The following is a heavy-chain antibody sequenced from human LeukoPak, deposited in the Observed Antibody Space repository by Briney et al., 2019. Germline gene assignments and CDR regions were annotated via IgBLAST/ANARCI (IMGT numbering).Heavy chain of an antibody. J-gene: IGHJ4*02. CDR1: GFTFSSYA. V-gene: IGHV3-23*01. Sequence: PGGSLRLSCAASGFTFSSYAMSWVRQAPGKGLEWVSAISGSGGSTYYADSVKGRFTISRDNSENTLYLQMNSLRAEDTAVYYCAKDRGGGYYYDSSGYLFGYWGQGTLVTVSS. CDR3: AKDRGGGYYYDSSGYLFGY. D-gene: IGHD3-22*01. CDR2: ISGSGGST.